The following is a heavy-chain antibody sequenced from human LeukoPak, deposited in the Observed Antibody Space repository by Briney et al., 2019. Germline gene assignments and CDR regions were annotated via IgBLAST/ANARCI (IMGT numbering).Heavy chain of an antibody. CDR2: ISAYNGNT. V-gene: IGHV1-18*01. Sequence: ASVKVSCEASGYSFTSYGISWVRQAPGQGLERMGWISAYNGNTNYAQKLQGRVTMTTDTSTSTAYMELRSLRSDDTAVYYCARDGQSGSYYVLDYWGQGTLVTVSS. CDR1: GYSFTSYG. J-gene: IGHJ4*02. CDR3: ARDGQSGSYYVLDY. D-gene: IGHD1-26*01.